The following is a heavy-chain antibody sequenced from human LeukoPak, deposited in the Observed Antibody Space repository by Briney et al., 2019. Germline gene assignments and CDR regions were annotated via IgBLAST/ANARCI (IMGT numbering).Heavy chain of an antibody. CDR3: ARVDSSGYHLDY. Sequence: PSETLSLTCAVYGGSFSGYYWSWIRQPPGKGLEWIGEINHSGSTNYNPSLKSRVTISVDTSKNQFSLKLSSVTAADTAVYYCARVDSSGYHLDYWGQGTLVTVSS. CDR2: INHSGST. J-gene: IGHJ4*02. D-gene: IGHD3-22*01. CDR1: GGSFSGYY. V-gene: IGHV4-34*01.